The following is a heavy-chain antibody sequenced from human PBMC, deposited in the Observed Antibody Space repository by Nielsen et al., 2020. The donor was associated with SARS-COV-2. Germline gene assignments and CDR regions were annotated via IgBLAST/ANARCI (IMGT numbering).Heavy chain of an antibody. CDR2: IRSSGSTI. D-gene: IGHD5-24*01. V-gene: IGHV3-11*04. Sequence: GESLKISCAASGFTFSDYYMSWIRQAPGKGLEWVSYIRSSGSTIYYADSVKGRFTISRDNAKNSLYLQMNSLRAEDTAVYYCARDLWGVRDGLPSNAFDIWGQGTMVTVSS. CDR1: GFTFSDYY. CDR3: ARDLWGVRDGLPSNAFDI. J-gene: IGHJ3*02.